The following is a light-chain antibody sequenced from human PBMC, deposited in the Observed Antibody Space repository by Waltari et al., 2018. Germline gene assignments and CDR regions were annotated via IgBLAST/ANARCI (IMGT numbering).Light chain of an antibody. Sequence: QLVLTQSPSASASLGASVKLTCTLSSGYTNYAIAWPQQQSEKVPHFLMKVNSDGSQNRGDGIPDRFSGSSSGAERYLTISSLQSEDEADYYCQTWGSGIVVFGGGTKLTVL. CDR3: QTWGSGIVV. V-gene: IGLV4-69*01. CDR1: SGYTNYA. CDR2: VNSDGSQ. J-gene: IGLJ2*01.